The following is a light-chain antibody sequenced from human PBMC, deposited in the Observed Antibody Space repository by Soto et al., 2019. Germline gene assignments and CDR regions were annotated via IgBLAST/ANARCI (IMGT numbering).Light chain of an antibody. V-gene: IGKV3-20*01. CDR2: GAS. J-gene: IGKJ5*01. CDR3: QQYGSSPPII. Sequence: EIVLTQSPGTLYLSPGEIATLSCRASHSVSSSYLAWYQQKPGQAPRLLIYGASSRATGIPDRFSGSGSRTDLTLTISRLEPDDFAVYYCQQYGSSPPIIVGQGTRLEIK. CDR1: HSVSSSY.